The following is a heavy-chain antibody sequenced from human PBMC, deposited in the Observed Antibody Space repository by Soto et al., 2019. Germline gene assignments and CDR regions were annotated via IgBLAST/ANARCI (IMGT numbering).Heavy chain of an antibody. Sequence: QVQLQESGPGLVKPSETLSLTCIVSGGSVRSSRYYWGWIRQPPGKGLECIGTIYFSGKSYYNPSLKSRVTMSVDTSRNQFSLEVNSVAATDTATYYCARVDYSGLGSEYFYYMDVWGKGTTVTVSS. D-gene: IGHD4-4*01. CDR2: IYFSGKS. V-gene: IGHV4-39*01. CDR3: ARVDYSGLGSEYFYYMDV. CDR1: GGSVRSSRYY. J-gene: IGHJ6*03.